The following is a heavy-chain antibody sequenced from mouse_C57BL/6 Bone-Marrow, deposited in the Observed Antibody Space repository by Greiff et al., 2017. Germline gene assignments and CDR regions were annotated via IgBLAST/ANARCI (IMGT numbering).Heavy chain of an antibody. CDR1: GYTFTSYW. CDR3: ARRAYYYGSSYYFDY. Sequence: QVQLQQSGAELVKPGASVKLSCKASGYTFTSYWMQWVKQRPGQGLEWIGEIDPSDSYTNYNQKFKGKATLTVDTSSSTAYMQLSSLTSEDSAVYYCARRAYYYGSSYYFDYWGQGTTLTVSS. J-gene: IGHJ2*01. D-gene: IGHD1-1*01. V-gene: IGHV1-50*01. CDR2: IDPSDSYT.